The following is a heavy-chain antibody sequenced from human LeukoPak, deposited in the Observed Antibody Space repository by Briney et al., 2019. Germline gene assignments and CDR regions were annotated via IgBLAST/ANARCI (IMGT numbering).Heavy chain of an antibody. D-gene: IGHD3-3*01. CDR1: GGSFSGYY. CDR3: ARGRYLILEWLLYDSPYYFGY. CDR2: INHSGST. V-gene: IGHV4-34*01. J-gene: IGHJ4*02. Sequence: SETLSLTCAVYGGSFSGYYWSWIRQPPGKGPEWIGEINHSGSTNYNPSLKSRVTISVDTSKNQFSLKLSSVTAADTAVYYCARGRYLILEWLLYDSPYYFGYWGQGTLVTVSS.